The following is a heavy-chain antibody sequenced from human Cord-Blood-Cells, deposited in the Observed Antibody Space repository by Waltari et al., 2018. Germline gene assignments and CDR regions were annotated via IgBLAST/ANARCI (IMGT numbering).Heavy chain of an antibody. Sequence: QLQLQESGPGLVKPSETLSLTCTVSGGSISSSSYYWGWIRQPPGKGLEWIGSIYYSGSTYYNPSLKGRVTISVDTSKNQFSLKLSSVTAADTAVYYCASVAPYITMVRGVIDYWGQGTLVTVSS. J-gene: IGHJ4*02. CDR1: GGSISSSSYY. CDR3: ASVAPYITMVRGVIDY. V-gene: IGHV4-39*01. D-gene: IGHD3-10*01. CDR2: IYYSGST.